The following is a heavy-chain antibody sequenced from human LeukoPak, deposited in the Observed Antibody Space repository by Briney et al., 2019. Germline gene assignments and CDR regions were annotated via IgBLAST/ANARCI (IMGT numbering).Heavy chain of an antibody. CDR2: INHSGST. V-gene: IGHV4-34*01. CDR3: ASLDWYSGSYYVDY. D-gene: IGHD1-26*01. J-gene: IGHJ4*02. CDR1: GGSFSGYY. Sequence: PSETLSLTCAVYGGSFSGYYWSWIRQPPGKGLECIGEINHSGSTNYNPSLKSRVTISVDTSKNQFSLKLSSVTAADTAVYYCASLDWYSGSYYVDYWGQGTLVTVSS.